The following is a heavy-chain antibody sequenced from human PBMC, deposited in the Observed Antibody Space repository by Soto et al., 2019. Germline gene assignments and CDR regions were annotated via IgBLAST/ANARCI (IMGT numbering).Heavy chain of an antibody. CDR1: GSSISNYY. V-gene: IGHV4-59*01. D-gene: IGHD1-20*01. Sequence: SATLSLTCIVSGSSISNYYWSWIRQPPGKGLEWIGYIYYRGSTNYNPSLKSRVTISVDTSKNQFSLKLSSVTAADKAVYYCARGGYNWNDVTDYWGQGTLVTVS. CDR3: ARGGYNWNDVTDY. CDR2: IYYRGST. J-gene: IGHJ4*02.